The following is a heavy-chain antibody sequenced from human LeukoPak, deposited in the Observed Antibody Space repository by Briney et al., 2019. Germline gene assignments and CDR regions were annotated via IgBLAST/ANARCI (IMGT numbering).Heavy chain of an antibody. J-gene: IGHJ3*02. D-gene: IGHD6-19*01. V-gene: IGHV3-30*18. Sequence: GGSLRLSCAASGFTFSSCGMRWVRQAPGKGLEWVAVISYDGSNKYYADSVKGRFTISRDNSKNTLFLEMNSLRAEDTAVYYCAKALTSGWYLDAFNIWGQGTMVTVSS. CDR2: ISYDGSNK. CDR3: AKALTSGWYLDAFNI. CDR1: GFTFSSCG.